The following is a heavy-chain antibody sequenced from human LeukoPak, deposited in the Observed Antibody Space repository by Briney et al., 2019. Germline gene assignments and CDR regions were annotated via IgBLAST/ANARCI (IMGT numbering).Heavy chain of an antibody. CDR2: ISAYNGNT. D-gene: IGHD3-10*01. J-gene: IGHJ6*02. Sequence: ASVKVSCKASGYTFTNYGISWVRQAPGQGLEWMGWISAYNGNTNYAQKLQGRVIMTTDTSTNTAYMELRSLRSDDTAVYYCVRVEFGESSSYGMDVWGQGTTVTVSS. CDR1: GYTFTNYG. V-gene: IGHV1-18*01. CDR3: VRVEFGESSSYGMDV.